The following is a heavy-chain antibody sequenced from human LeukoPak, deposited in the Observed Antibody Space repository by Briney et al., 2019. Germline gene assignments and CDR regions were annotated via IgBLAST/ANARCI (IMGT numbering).Heavy chain of an antibody. V-gene: IGHV2-5*01. CDR1: GFSLSTSGVG. J-gene: IGHJ4*02. CDR3: AHEALSHEAQGFDY. Sequence: SGPTLVKPTQTLTLTCTFSGFSLSTSGVGVGWIRQPPGKALEWLALIYWNDDKRYSPSLKSRLTITKDTSKNQVVLTMTNMDPVDTATYYCAHEALSHEAQGFDYWGQGTLVTVSS. CDR2: IYWNDDK.